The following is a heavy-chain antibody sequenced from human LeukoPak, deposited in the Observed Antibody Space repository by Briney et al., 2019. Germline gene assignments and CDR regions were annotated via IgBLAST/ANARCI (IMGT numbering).Heavy chain of an antibody. D-gene: IGHD2-21*02. CDR2: INPNSGGT. J-gene: IGHJ3*01. CDR1: GYTFTGYY. CDR3: ARNHFINCGGACYSVDAFDV. V-gene: IGHV1-2*02. Sequence: GASVKVSCKASGYTFTGYYMQWVRQAPGQGLEWMGWINPNSGGTNYAQKFQGRVTMTRDTSISTAYMGLSRLRSDNTAVYYCARNHFINCGGACYSVDAFDVWGQGTMVTVPS.